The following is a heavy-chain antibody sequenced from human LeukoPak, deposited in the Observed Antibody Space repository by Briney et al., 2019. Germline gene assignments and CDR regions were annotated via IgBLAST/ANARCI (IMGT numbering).Heavy chain of an antibody. CDR1: GGSISSGGYS. CDR2: IYHSGST. V-gene: IGHV4-30-2*01. Sequence: SQTLSLTCAVSGGSISSGGYSWSWIRQPPGKGLEWIGYIYHSGSTYYNPSLKSRVTISADTSKNQFSLKLSSVTAADTAVYYCASDEWFGSSDDWGQGTLVTVSS. CDR3: ASDEWFGSSDD. D-gene: IGHD3-10*01. J-gene: IGHJ4*02.